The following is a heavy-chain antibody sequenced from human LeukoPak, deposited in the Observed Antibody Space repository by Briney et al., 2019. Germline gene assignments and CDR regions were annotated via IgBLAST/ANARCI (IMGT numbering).Heavy chain of an antibody. D-gene: IGHD3-22*01. CDR2: IGTAGDT. J-gene: IGHJ5*02. CDR3: AKDLVDLYYDTSEGWFDP. V-gene: IGHV3-13*01. Sequence: GGSLRLSCAASGFTFSSYDMHWVRQATGKGLEWVSAIGTAGDTYYPGSVKGRFTISRENAKNSLYLQMNSLRAEDTAVYYCAKDLVDLYYDTSEGWFDPWGQGTLVTVSS. CDR1: GFTFSSYD.